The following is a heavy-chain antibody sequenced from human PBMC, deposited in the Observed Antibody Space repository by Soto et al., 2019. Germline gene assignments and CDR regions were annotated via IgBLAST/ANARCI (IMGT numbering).Heavy chain of an antibody. CDR1: GFNFSDYS. CDR3: ARDGAYCSGIGCRDYCHYMDV. CDR2: ISGSSSYI. D-gene: IGHD2-15*01. J-gene: IGHJ6*03. V-gene: IGHV3-21*01. Sequence: EVQLVESGGGLVKPGGSLRLSCAASGFNFSDYSMNWVRQAPGKGLEWVSSISGSSSYIYYTDSLKGRFTVSRDNANKSLYLQMNNLRAEDNAGYYCARDGAYCSGIGCRDYCHYMDVCGKGTAVTVS.